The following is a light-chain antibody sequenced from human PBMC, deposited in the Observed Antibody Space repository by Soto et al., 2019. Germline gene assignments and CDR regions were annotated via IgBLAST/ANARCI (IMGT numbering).Light chain of an antibody. CDR3: QQSYSNPLVT. V-gene: IGKV1-5*03. J-gene: IGKJ4*01. CDR2: KAS. Sequence: DIQMTQSPSTLSGSVGDRVTITCRASQTISSWLAWYQQKPGKAPKLLIYKASTLKSGVPSRFSGSGSGTDFTLTISSLQPEDFATYYCQQSYSNPLVTFGGGTKVDIK. CDR1: QTISSW.